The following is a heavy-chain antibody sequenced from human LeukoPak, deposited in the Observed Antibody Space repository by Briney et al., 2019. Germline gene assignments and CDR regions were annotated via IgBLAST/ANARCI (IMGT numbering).Heavy chain of an antibody. D-gene: IGHD6-13*01. CDR2: ISYDGRHK. CDR1: GFTFSTYA. Sequence: PGGSLRLSCVAYGFTFSTYALHWVRQAPGKGPEWVAVISYDGRHKYYADSVKGRCTISRDNSKNTVYLQMTSLRAEDTAVYYCVRTRREAAIHNAFDIWGQGTMVTVSS. CDR3: VRTRREAAIHNAFDI. J-gene: IGHJ3*02. V-gene: IGHV3-30*04.